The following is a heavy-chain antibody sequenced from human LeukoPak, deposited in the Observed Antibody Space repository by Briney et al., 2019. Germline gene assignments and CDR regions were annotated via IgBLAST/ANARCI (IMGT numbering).Heavy chain of an antibody. CDR2: ISGSGGST. D-gene: IGHD2-15*01. CDR3: AKARRPGCSGGSCYSVGY. CDR1: GFTFSSYA. J-gene: IGHJ4*02. Sequence: PGGSLRLSCAASGFTFSSYAMSWVRQAPGKGLEWVSAISGSGGSTYYADSVKGRFTISRDNSKNTLYLQMNSLRAEDTAVYYCAKARRPGCSGGSCYSVGYWGQGTLVTVSS. V-gene: IGHV3-23*01.